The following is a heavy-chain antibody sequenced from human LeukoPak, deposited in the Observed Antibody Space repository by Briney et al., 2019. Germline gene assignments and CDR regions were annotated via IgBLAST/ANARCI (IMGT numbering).Heavy chain of an antibody. V-gene: IGHV3-9*01. CDR3: VRGRSAFIAVAGDH. Sequence: GRSLRLSCAASGFTFDDYAMHWVRHVPGKGLEWVSGISWNSGNIGYADSVKGRFAISRDNATNSLYLQMNSLRTDDTALYYCVRGRSAFIAVAGDHWGQGTLVTVSS. J-gene: IGHJ4*02. D-gene: IGHD6-19*01. CDR1: GFTFDDYA. CDR2: ISWNSGNI.